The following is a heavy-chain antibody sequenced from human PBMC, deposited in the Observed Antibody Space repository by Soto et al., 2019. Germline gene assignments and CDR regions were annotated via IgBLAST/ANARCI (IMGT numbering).Heavy chain of an antibody. J-gene: IGHJ4*02. CDR1: GDSISDSNYY. Sequence: SETLSLTCSVSGDSISDSNYYWGWTRQPPGKGLEWIGTIYYSGSTYYNPSLKSRVTISVDKSKNQYALKLNSVTAADTDVYYCARHADMGGWVDYWGQGALVTVSS. V-gene: IGHV4-39*01. CDR2: IYYSGST. CDR3: ARHADMGGWVDY. D-gene: IGHD6-19*01.